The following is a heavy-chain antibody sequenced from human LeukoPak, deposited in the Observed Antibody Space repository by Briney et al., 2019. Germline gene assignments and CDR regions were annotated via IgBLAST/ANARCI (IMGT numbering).Heavy chain of an antibody. J-gene: IGHJ4*02. CDR2: ISYDGSNK. CDR1: GFTFSSYG. V-gene: IGHV3-30*18. CDR3: AKETPDGYKSPPFGY. D-gene: IGHD5-24*01. Sequence: PGGSLRLSCAASGFTFSSYGMHWVRQAPGKGLEWVAVISYDGSNKYYADSVKGRFTISRDNSKNTLYLQMNSLRAEDTAVYYCAKETPDGYKSPPFGYWGQGTLVTVSS.